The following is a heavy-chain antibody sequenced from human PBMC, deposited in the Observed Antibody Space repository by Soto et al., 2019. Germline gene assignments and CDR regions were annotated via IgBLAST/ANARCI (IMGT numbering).Heavy chain of an antibody. CDR2: INSDGSRA. CDR3: VRRGYYDTSGYYGYYYSGMDV. D-gene: IGHD3-22*01. Sequence: EVQLVESGGGLVQPGGSLRLSCAASGFTFSNYWMYWVRQVPGKGPVWVSHINSDGSRANYADSVKGRFTISRDNAKNTRYLQMNSRRAEDTAVYYCVRRGYYDTSGYYGYYYSGMDVWGQGTTVTVSS. J-gene: IGHJ6*02. CDR1: GFTFSNYW. V-gene: IGHV3-74*01.